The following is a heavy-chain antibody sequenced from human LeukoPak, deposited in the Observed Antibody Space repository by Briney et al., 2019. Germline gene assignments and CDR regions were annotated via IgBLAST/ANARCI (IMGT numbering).Heavy chain of an antibody. V-gene: IGHV3-23*01. D-gene: IGHD1-1*01. CDR2: IKSGGST. CDR1: GFTFSTYD. Sequence: GGSLRLSCAASGFTFSTYDMSWVRQAPGKGLEWVSTIKSGGSTHYADSVKGRFTLSRDNSKNTLYLQMDSLRAADTAVYYCAKGAWNDFWGQGTLVTVSS. J-gene: IGHJ4*02. CDR3: AKGAWNDF.